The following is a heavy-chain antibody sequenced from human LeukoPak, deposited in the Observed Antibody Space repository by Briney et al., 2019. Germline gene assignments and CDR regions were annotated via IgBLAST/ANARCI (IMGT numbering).Heavy chain of an antibody. J-gene: IGHJ4*02. CDR1: GFTFNNYW. D-gene: IGHD3-22*01. Sequence: PGGSLRLSCAASGFTFNNYWMHWVRQAPGKGLEWVSRINSDGTITNYADSVKGRFTISRDNANNTLYLQMNSLRAEDTAMYYCARWFSGYYSNWGQGTLVTVSS. CDR2: INSDGTIT. CDR3: ARWFSGYYSN. V-gene: IGHV3-74*01.